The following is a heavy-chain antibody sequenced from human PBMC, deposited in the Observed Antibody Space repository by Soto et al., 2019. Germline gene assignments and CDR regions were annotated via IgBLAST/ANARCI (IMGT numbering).Heavy chain of an antibody. V-gene: IGHV3-11*01. CDR1: GFTFSDYY. J-gene: IGHJ4*02. D-gene: IGHD3-10*01. CDR2: ISSSGSTI. CDR3: ARDPMSMVRGVIITVPYFDY. Sequence: GGSLRLSCAASGFTFSDYYMSWIRQAPGKGLEWVSYISSSGSTIYYADSVKGRFTISRDNAKNSLYLQMNSLRSEDTAVYYCARDPMSMVRGVIITVPYFDYWGQGTLVTVSS.